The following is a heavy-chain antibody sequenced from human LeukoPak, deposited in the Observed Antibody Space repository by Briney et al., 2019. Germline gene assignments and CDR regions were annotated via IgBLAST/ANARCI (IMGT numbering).Heavy chain of an antibody. D-gene: IGHD3-3*01. Sequence: SETLSLTCAVYGGSFSGYYWSWIRQPPGKGLEWIGEINHSGSTDYNPSLKSRVTISVDTSKNQFSLKLSSVTAADTAVYYCARRDYDFWSGPYGYMDVWGKGTTVTVSS. V-gene: IGHV4-34*01. CDR2: INHSGST. J-gene: IGHJ6*03. CDR3: ARRDYDFWSGPYGYMDV. CDR1: GGSFSGYY.